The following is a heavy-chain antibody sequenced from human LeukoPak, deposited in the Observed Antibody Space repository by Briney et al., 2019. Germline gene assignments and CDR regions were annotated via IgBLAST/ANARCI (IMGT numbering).Heavy chain of an antibody. CDR2: INNSDGST. D-gene: IGHD5-12*01. Sequence: GGSLTLLCGASGHTLRSYAMNGLRQSTRKGLAWVTGINNSDGSTYSADYVKGRFTISRDNSNNTLYLQINSLRAEDTAVYYCAKPPGLRRLDPWGQGTLVTVSS. CDR3: AKPPGLRRLDP. J-gene: IGHJ5*02. V-gene: IGHV3-23*01. CDR1: GHTLRSYA.